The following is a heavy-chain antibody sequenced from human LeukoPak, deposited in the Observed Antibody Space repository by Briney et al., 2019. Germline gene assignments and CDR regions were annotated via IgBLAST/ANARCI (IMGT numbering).Heavy chain of an antibody. V-gene: IGHV1-18*01. CDR3: VRDDCSSPNCYLEDY. J-gene: IGHJ4*02. CDR1: GYTFTSHG. CDR2: INPYNGDT. D-gene: IGHD2-2*01. Sequence: ASVKVSCKASGYTFTSHGISWVRQAPGQGLEWMGWINPYNGDTKYAQNVQGRVTMSTDTSTSTVYLEFRSLRSDDTAVYYCVRDDCSSPNCYLEDYWGQGTLVTVSS.